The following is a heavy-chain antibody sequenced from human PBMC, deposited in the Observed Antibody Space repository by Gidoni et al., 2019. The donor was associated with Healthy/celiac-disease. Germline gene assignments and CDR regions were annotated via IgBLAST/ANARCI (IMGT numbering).Heavy chain of an antibody. Sequence: EVQLVQSGAEVKKHGESLKISCKGSGYSFTSYWIGWVRQMPGKGLEWMGIIYPGDSDTRYSPSFQGQVTISADKSISTAYLQWSSLKASDTAMYYCARRTRSGYYYDPFDIWGQGTMVTVSS. CDR2: IYPGDSDT. D-gene: IGHD3-22*01. CDR1: GYSFTSYW. V-gene: IGHV5-51*01. J-gene: IGHJ3*02. CDR3: ARRTRSGYYYDPFDI.